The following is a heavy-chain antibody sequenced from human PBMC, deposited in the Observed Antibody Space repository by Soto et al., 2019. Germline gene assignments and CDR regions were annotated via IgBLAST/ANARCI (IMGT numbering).Heavy chain of an antibody. CDR3: AGDYYDSSGYYSGAFDI. D-gene: IGHD3-22*01. V-gene: IGHV3-30*04. CDR1: GFTFSSFV. Sequence: PGGSLRLSCAASGFTFSSFVMHWVRQAPGKGLEWVAALSYDGSNKNYADSVKGRFTISRDNAKNSLYLQMNSLRAEDTAVYYCAGDYYDSSGYYSGAFDIWGQGTMVTVSS. J-gene: IGHJ3*02. CDR2: LSYDGSNK.